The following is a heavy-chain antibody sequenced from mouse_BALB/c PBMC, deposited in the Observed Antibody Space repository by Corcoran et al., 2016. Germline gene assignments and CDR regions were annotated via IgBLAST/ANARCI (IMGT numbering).Heavy chain of an antibody. CDR1: GYTFTSYV. Sequence: EVQLQQSGPELVKPGASVKMSCKASGYTFTSYVMHWVKQKLGQGLEWIGYINPYNDGTKYNEKFKGKATLTSDKSSSTAYMELSSLTSEDSAVYYCARHAYCYVYYYAMDYWGQGTSVTVSS. D-gene: IGHD2-12*01. V-gene: IGHV1S136*01. CDR3: ARHAYCYVYYYAMDY. J-gene: IGHJ4*01. CDR2: INPYNDGT.